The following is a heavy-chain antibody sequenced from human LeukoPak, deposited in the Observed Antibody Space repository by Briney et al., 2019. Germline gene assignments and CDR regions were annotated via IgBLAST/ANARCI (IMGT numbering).Heavy chain of an antibody. V-gene: IGHV1-3*04. CDR3: ARDHVVGLAPFDP. D-gene: IGHD2-15*01. Sequence: GASVEVSCKASGYTFTDYAMHWVRQALGERLEWMGWINTGKGNTKYSQKFRGRVTITMDTSASTAYMELSSLRSEDTAVYYCARDHVVGLAPFDPWGQGTLVTVSS. J-gene: IGHJ5*02. CDR2: INTGKGNT. CDR1: GYTFTDYA.